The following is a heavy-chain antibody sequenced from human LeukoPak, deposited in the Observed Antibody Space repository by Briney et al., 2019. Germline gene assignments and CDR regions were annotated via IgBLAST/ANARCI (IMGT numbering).Heavy chain of an antibody. CDR3: ARGLAAADPYYYYGMDV. J-gene: IGHJ6*02. V-gene: IGHV3-30-3*01. Sequence: GGSLRLSCAASGFTFSSYALHWVRQAPGKGLEWVAVISYDGSNKYYADSVKGRFTISRDNPKNTLYLQMNSLRAEDTAVYYCARGLAAADPYYYYGMDVWGQGTTVTVSS. D-gene: IGHD6-13*01. CDR2: ISYDGSNK. CDR1: GFTFSSYA.